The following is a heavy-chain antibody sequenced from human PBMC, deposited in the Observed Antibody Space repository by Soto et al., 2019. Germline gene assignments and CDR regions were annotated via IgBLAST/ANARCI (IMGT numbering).Heavy chain of an antibody. V-gene: IGHV3-23*01. CDR2: ISGGTGTT. CDR3: ATVLSAAFDI. Sequence: GVLRLSCAASGFTFSSYAMSWVRQAPGKGLEWVSGISGGTGTTYYADSVKGRFTISRDNSKNTVYLQMNSLRAEDTALYYCATVLSAAFDIWGQGTMVTVSS. J-gene: IGHJ3*02. CDR1: GFTFSSYA.